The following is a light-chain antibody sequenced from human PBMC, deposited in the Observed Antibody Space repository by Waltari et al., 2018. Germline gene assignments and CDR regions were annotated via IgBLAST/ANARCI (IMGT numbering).Light chain of an antibody. V-gene: IGLV8-61*01. CDR3: SLYMGSGIWV. Sequence: LSVSPRGPVTITCALSFGSVSTTSYATWYRQTPGQAPRTLLYQANTRSSGVPDRFSGSILGNKVALTITGAEADDESDYYCSLYMGSGIWVFGGGTKLTVL. J-gene: IGLJ3*02. CDR1: FGSVSTTSY. CDR2: QAN.